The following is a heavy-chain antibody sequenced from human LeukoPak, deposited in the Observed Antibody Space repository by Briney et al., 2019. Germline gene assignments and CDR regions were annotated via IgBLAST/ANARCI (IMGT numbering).Heavy chain of an antibody. D-gene: IGHD3-22*01. CDR2: IFHSGNT. CDR3: AGLVGRYSSGLYYYYFDY. Sequence: SETLSLTCAVSGGSISSNNWWSWVRQPPGKGLEWIGEIFHSGNTNYNPSLKSRVSISVDKSKNQFFLNLSSVTAADTAVYYCAGLVGRYSSGLYYYYFDYWGQGTLVTVSS. V-gene: IGHV4-4*02. J-gene: IGHJ4*02. CDR1: GGSISSNNW.